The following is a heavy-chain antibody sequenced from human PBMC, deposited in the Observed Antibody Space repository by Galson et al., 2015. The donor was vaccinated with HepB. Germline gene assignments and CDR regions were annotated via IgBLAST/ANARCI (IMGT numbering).Heavy chain of an antibody. J-gene: IGHJ4*02. CDR2: IRYDGSNK. CDR3: AKDHVPNYYGSGSSFPFDY. Sequence: SLRLSCAASGFTFSSYGMHWVRQAPGKGLEWVAFIRYDGSNKYYADSVKGRFTISRDNSKNTLYLQMNSLRAEDTAVYYCAKDHVPNYYGSGSSFPFDYWGQGTLVTVSS. CDR1: GFTFSSYG. D-gene: IGHD3-10*01. V-gene: IGHV3-30*02.